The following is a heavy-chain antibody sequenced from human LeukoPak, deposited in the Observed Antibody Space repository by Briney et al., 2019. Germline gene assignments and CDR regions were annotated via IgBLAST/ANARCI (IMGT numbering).Heavy chain of an antibody. J-gene: IGHJ4*02. CDR1: GGTFSSYA. Sequence: ASVKVSCKASGGTFSSYAISWVRQAPGQGLEWMGGIIPIFGTANYAQKFQGRVTMTRDTSISTAYMELSRLRSDDTAVYYCARSGRLRGYSYGNYFDYWGQGTLVTVSS. CDR3: ARSGRLRGYSYGNYFDY. V-gene: IGHV1-69*05. CDR2: IIPIFGTA. D-gene: IGHD5-18*01.